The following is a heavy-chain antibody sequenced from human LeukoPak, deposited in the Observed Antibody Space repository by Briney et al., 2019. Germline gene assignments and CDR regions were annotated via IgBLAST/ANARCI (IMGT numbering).Heavy chain of an antibody. CDR2: IYHSGST. J-gene: IGHJ3*02. CDR3: AREIKDGYNDAFDI. D-gene: IGHD5-24*01. CDR1: GGSISSSSYY. Sequence: PSETLSLTCTVSGGSISSSSYYWGWIRQPPGKGLEWIGSIYHSGSTYYNPSLKSRVTISVDTSKNQFSLKLSSVTAADTAVYYCAREIKDGYNDAFDIWGQGTMVTVSS. V-gene: IGHV4-39*07.